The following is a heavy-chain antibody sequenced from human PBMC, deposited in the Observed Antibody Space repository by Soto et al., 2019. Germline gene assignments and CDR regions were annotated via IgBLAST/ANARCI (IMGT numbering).Heavy chain of an antibody. CDR1: GYTFTSYG. CDR3: ARTYYDFWSGYGMDV. CDR2: ISAYNGNT. J-gene: IGHJ6*02. D-gene: IGHD3-3*01. V-gene: IGHV1-18*04. Sequence: VASVKVSCKASGYTFTSYGISWVRQAPGQGLEWMGWISAYNGNTNYAQKLQGRVTMTTDTSTSTAYMELRSLRSDDTAVYYCARTYYDFWSGYGMDVWGQGTTVTVSS.